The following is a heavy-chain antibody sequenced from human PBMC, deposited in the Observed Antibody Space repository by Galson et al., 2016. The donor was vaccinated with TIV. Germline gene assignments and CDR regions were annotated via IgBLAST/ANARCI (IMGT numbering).Heavy chain of an antibody. D-gene: IGHD2-21*01. Sequence: SLRLSCAASGFSVSDNYINWVRQAPGKGLEWVSIFSNSDYTNYADSVQGRFTISSDNSKTTMYLHMSRLRAEDTAVYYCARARRDCGDNCYLSYYFGMDVWGQGTTVTVSS. CDR3: ARARRDCGDNCYLSYYFGMDV. CDR2: FSNSDYT. V-gene: IGHV3-66*02. J-gene: IGHJ6*02. CDR1: GFSVSDNY.